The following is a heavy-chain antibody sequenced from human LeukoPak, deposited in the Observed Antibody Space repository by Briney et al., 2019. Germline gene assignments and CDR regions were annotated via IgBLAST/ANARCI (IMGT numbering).Heavy chain of an antibody. CDR2: INHIGST. CDR3: AIYGYYYVPDAFDI. Sequence: PSETLSLTCAVYGGSFSNYYWSWIRQPSGKVLEWIGEINHIGSTNYNPSLKSRSTISVDTSKTQFSLKLSSVAAADTAVYYCAIYGYYYVPDAFDIWGQGTMVTVSS. J-gene: IGHJ3*02. CDR1: GGSFSNYY. V-gene: IGHV4-34*01. D-gene: IGHD3-22*01.